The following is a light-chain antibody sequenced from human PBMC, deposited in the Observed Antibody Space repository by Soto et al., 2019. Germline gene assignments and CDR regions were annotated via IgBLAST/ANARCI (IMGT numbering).Light chain of an antibody. J-gene: IGLJ1*01. V-gene: IGLV2-14*01. CDR3: CSYTRTSNHYF. CDR2: EVR. Sequence: SVLTQPASVSGSPGQSITISCTGTSSDIGDYDYVSWYQQRPGRAPKLMIYEVRYRPSGVSNRFSGSKAGNTASLTISGLQAEDEADYYCCSYTRTSNHYFFGSGTKVTVL. CDR1: SSDIGDYDY.